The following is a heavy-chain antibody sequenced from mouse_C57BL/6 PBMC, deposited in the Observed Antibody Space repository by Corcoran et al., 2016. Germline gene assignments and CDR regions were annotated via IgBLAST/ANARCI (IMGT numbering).Heavy chain of an antibody. V-gene: IGHV3-6*01. CDR1: GYSITSGYY. J-gene: IGHJ3*01. CDR2: ISYDGSN. Sequence: DVQLQESGPGLVKPSQSLSLTCSVTGYSITSGYYWNWIRQFPGNKLEWMGYISYDGSNNYNPSLKNRISITRDTSKNQFFLKLNSVTTEDTATYYCASYPYWGQGTLVTVSA. CDR3: ASYPY.